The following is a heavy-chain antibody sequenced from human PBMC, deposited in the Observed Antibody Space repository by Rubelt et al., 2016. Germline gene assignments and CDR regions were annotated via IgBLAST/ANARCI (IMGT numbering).Heavy chain of an antibody. J-gene: IGHJ5*02. D-gene: IGHD3-3*01. CDR2: IIPIFGTA. CDR3: ATGGDFGVVIPNWFDP. Sequence: QVQLVQSGAEVKKPGSSVKVSCKASGGTFSSYAISWVRQAPGQVLEWMGGIIPIFGTANYAQKFQGRVTITAAESTSTAYMELSSLRSEDTAVYYCATGGDFGVVIPNWFDPWGQGTLVTVSS. V-gene: IGHV1-69*01. CDR1: GGTFSSYA.